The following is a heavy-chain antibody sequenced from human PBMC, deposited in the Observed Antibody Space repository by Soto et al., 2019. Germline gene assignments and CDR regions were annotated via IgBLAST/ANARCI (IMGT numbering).Heavy chain of an antibody. CDR1: GFTFNNYW. J-gene: IGHJ3*02. D-gene: IGHD2-15*01. Sequence: EVQLVESGGGLVQPGGSLRLSCAASGFTFNNYWMHWVRQVPGKGLVWVSRINSDGTSTTYADSVKGRFTISRDNAKNTLYLQMNSLRAEDTAVYYCASHHCRGGSCYGGDAFDIWGQGTMVTVS. CDR3: ASHHCRGGSCYGGDAFDI. CDR2: INSDGTST. V-gene: IGHV3-74*01.